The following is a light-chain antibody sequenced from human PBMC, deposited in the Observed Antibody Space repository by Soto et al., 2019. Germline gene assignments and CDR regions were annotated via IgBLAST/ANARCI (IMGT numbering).Light chain of an antibody. CDR3: QHYYNLPLT. Sequence: DIQMTQSPSSLSASVGDRVTIACQASHNIYNYLNWYHQKPGKAPKLLIFDASNLERGVPSRFSGSGSRTHFSLSINNLQPEDVGTYFCQHYYNLPLTFGGGTKVEI. V-gene: IGKV1-33*01. CDR2: DAS. J-gene: IGKJ4*01. CDR1: HNIYNY.